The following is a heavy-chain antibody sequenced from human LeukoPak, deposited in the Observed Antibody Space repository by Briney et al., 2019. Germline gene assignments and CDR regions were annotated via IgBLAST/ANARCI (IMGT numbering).Heavy chain of an antibody. CDR1: GFTFSDYA. J-gene: IGHJ3*01. D-gene: IGHD2/OR15-2a*01. Sequence: PGGSLRLSCAASGFTFSDYAMSWVRQAPGRGLEWVSSISGSGDSTFYADSVKGRFTISRDNSRNTLYLQVNSLRAEDTAVYYCAKAAETFYDGPDFWGQGTMVTVSS. CDR2: ISGSGDST. V-gene: IGHV3-23*01. CDR3: AKAAETFYDGPDF.